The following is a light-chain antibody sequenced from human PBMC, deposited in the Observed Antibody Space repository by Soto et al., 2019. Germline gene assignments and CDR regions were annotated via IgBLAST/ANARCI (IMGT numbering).Light chain of an antibody. CDR2: EVS. CDR1: SSDIGNYDF. CDR3: SSYTTSXSXIL. Sequence: QSALTQPASVSGSPGQSINISCTGTSSDIGNYDFVSWYQQVPGTAPKAMIYEVSSRTSGVSNRFSGSKSGNTASLTISGXXAEDEAYYYCSSYTTSXSXILFGGGX. V-gene: IGLV2-14*01. J-gene: IGLJ2*01.